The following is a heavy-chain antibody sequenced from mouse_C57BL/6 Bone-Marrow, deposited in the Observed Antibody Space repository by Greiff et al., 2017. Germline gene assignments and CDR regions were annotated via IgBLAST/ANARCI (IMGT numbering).Heavy chain of an antibody. CDR3: TRSISKYFDV. CDR1: GFTFTDYY. J-gene: IGHJ1*03. Sequence: EVQRVESGGGLVQPGGSLSLSCAASGFTFTDYYMSWVRQPPGKALEWLGFIRNKANGYTSEYSASVKGRFTISRDNSPSILYLQMNALRAEDSATYYCTRSISKYFDVWGTGTTVTVSS. CDR2: IRNKANGYTS. V-gene: IGHV7-3*01.